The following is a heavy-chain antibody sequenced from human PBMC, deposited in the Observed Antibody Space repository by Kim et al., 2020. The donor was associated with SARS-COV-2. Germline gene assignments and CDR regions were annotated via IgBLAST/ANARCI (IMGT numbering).Heavy chain of an antibody. CDR2: MNPNSGNT. J-gene: IGHJ5*02. Sequence: ASVKVSCKASGYTFTSYDINWVRQATGQGLEWMGWMNPNSGNTGYAQKFQGRDTMTRNTSISTAYMELSSLRSEHTAVYYCARRLRGIAERVPGVVPPSRRANWFDPWGQGTLVTVS. V-gene: IGHV1-8*01. CDR1: GYTFTSYD. CDR3: ARRLRGIAERVPGVVPPSRRANWFDP. D-gene: IGHD2-2*01.